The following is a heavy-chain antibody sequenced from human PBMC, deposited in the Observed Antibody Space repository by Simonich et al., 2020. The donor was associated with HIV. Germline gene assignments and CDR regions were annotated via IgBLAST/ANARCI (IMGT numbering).Heavy chain of an antibody. J-gene: IGHJ4*02. CDR1: GGSFSGYY. D-gene: IGHD4-17*01. CDR2: INQSGST. CDR3: ARRHPTTVTTPYFDY. V-gene: IGHV4-34*01. Sequence: QVQLQQWGAGLLKPSETLSLTCAVYGGSFSGYYWSWTRQPPGKGLEWIGEINQSGSTNSNPSLKSRVTISVDTSKNQFSLKLSSVTAADTAVYYCARRHPTTVTTPYFDYWGQGTLVTVSS.